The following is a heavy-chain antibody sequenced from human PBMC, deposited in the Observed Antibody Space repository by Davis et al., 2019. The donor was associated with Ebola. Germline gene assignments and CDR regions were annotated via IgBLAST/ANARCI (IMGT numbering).Heavy chain of an antibody. J-gene: IGHJ4*02. D-gene: IGHD5-24*01. CDR2: INHSGGST. V-gene: IGHV1-46*01. CDR3: AREFRDGYNHYYFDY. Sequence: AASVKVSCKASGYTFTSYYMHWVRQAPGQGLEWMGIINHSGGSTSYAQKFQGRVTMTRDTSTSSVYMELSSLRSEDTAVYYCAREFRDGYNHYYFDYWGQGTLVTVSS. CDR1: GYTFTSYY.